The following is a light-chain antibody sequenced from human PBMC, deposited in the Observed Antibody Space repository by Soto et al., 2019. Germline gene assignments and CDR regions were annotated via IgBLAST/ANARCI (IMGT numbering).Light chain of an antibody. CDR2: KAS. Sequence: DIQMTHSPSTLSGSVGDRVTITCRASQTISSWLAWYQQKPGKAPKLLIHKASTLKSGVPSRFSGRGSGTEFTLTINNLQPEDFATYYCQQYNSYSQTFGQGTKVDIK. J-gene: IGKJ1*01. V-gene: IGKV1-5*03. CDR3: QQYNSYSQT. CDR1: QTISSW.